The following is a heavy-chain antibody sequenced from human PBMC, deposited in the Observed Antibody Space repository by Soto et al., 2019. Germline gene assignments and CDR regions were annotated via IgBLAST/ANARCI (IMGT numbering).Heavy chain of an antibody. CDR2: IYHSGTT. J-gene: IGHJ4*02. D-gene: IGHD6-19*01. CDR3: AREGGAGTFMGFDY. Sequence: QVQLQESGPGVVKPLGTLALTCTVSGGSISSNNWWMWVRQSPEKGLEWIGEIYHSGTTNYNPSFNSRVTMSVDKSNNPFSLMLTSVTAEDTAIYYCAREGGAGTFMGFDYWGQGTPVTVSS. CDR1: GGSISSNNW. V-gene: IGHV4-4*02.